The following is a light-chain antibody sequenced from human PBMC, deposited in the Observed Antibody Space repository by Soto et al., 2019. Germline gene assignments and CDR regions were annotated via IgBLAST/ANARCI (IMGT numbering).Light chain of an antibody. V-gene: IGLV1-51*01. CDR1: KSNIGNNY. Sequence: QSVLTQPPSVSAAPGQKVTISCSGSKSNIGNNYVSWYQQLPGTAPKLLIYDNDKRPSGIPDRFSGSKSGTSATLGITGLQTGDEADYYCGTWDGSLTAGVFGGGTKVTVL. J-gene: IGLJ3*02. CDR3: GTWDGSLTAGV. CDR2: DND.